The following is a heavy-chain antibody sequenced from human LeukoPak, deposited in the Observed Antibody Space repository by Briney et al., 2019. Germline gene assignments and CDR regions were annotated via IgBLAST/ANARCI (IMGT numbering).Heavy chain of an antibody. Sequence: PGGSLRLSCTASGFPFIEYSMNWVRQVPGKGLEWIAYIGIDSGNTKYADSVRGRFTISEDKTKNSLYLQMNSLRVDDTAVYYCARDHNYAFDNWGQGTLVSVAS. CDR2: IGIDSGNT. V-gene: IGHV3-48*01. CDR1: GFPFIEYS. CDR3: ARDHNYAFDN. J-gene: IGHJ4*02. D-gene: IGHD1-1*01.